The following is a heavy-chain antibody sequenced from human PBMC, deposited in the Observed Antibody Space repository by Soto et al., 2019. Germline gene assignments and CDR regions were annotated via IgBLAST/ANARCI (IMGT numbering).Heavy chain of an antibody. V-gene: IGHV3-23*01. CDR2: ISGSGTTA. D-gene: IGHD6-19*01. J-gene: IGHJ3*02. CDR1: GFVFSSYA. CDR3: AKTANGWFSAFDI. Sequence: PGGSLRLSCAASGFVFSSYAMSWVRQAPGKGLEWVSAISGSGTTAYYADSVKGRFIFSRDNSKNTLYLQMNSLRAEDTAVYYCAKTANGWFSAFDIWGQGTMVTVSS.